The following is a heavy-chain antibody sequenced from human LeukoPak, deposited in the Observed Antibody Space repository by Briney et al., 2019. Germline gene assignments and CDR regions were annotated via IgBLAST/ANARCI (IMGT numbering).Heavy chain of an antibody. CDR1: GFTFSDYY. CDR2: IGSSGRTI. J-gene: IGHJ3*01. Sequence: GGSLRLSCAASGFTFSDYYMSWVRQPPGKGLEWVSFIGSSGRTIEYADSVKGRFTVSRDDAKNSLYLQMNSLRAEDTAVYYCARDPGDISAFDFWGQGTMVTVSS. D-gene: IGHD7-27*01. CDR3: ARDPGDISAFDF. V-gene: IGHV3-11*01.